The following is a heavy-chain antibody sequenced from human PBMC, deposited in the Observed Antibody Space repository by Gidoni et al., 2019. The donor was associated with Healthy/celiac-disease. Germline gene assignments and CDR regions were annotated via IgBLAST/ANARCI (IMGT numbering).Heavy chain of an antibody. Sequence: QVQLQQWGAGLLKPSETLSLTCAVYGGSFSGYYWSWIRQPPGKGLEWIGEINHSGSTNYNPSLKSRVTISVDTSKNQFSLKLSSVTAAETAVDYCARGRGYCSGGSCYSVAYYFDYWGQGTLVTVSS. CDR3: ARGRGYCSGGSCYSVAYYFDY. CDR1: GGSFSGYY. D-gene: IGHD2-15*01. J-gene: IGHJ4*02. V-gene: IGHV4-34*01. CDR2: INHSGST.